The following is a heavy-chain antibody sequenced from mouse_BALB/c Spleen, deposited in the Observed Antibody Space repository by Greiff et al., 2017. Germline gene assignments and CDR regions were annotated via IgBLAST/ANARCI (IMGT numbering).Heavy chain of an antibody. CDR2: ISTYYGNT. CDR1: GYTFTDYA. D-gene: IGHD2-3*01. CDR3: ARLVPFDGYFDY. V-gene: IGHV1-67*01. J-gene: IGHJ2*01. Sequence: VQVVESGPELVRPGVSVKISCKGSGYTFTDYAMHWVKQSHAKSLEWIGVISTYYGNTNYNQKFKGKATMTVDKSSSTAYMELARLTSEDSAIYYCARLVPFDGYFDYWGQGTTLTVSS.